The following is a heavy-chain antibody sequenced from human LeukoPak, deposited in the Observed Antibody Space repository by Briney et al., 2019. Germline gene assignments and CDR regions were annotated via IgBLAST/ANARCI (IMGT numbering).Heavy chain of an antibody. D-gene: IGHD4-23*01. CDR2: IKSTTVDGTP. CDR3: TTGPGNSGY. J-gene: IGHJ4*02. V-gene: IGHV3-15*01. Sequence: PGGSLRLSCAVSGLTFSNAWMSWVRQAPGKGLEWVGRIKSTTVDGTPEYAAPVKGRFTISRDDSKNTVYLQMNSLKTEDTAVYYCTTGPGNSGYWGQGILVTVSS. CDR1: GLTFSNAW.